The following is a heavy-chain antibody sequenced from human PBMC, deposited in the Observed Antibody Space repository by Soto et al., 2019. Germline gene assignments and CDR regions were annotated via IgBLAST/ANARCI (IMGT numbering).Heavy chain of an antibody. D-gene: IGHD3-22*01. V-gene: IGHV5-10-1*01. CDR3: ARQIYDSDTGPNFQYYFDS. J-gene: IGHJ4*02. Sequence: GESLKISCKGSGYSFAVYWITWVRQKPGKGLEWMGRIDPSDSQTHYSPSFRGHVTISVTKSITTVFLQWSSLRASDTAMYYCARQIYDSDTGPNFQYYFDSWGQGTPVTVSS. CDR1: GYSFAVYW. CDR2: IDPSDSQT.